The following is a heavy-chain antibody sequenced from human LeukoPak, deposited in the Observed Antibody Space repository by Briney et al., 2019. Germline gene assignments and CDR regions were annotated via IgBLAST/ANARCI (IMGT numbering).Heavy chain of an antibody. J-gene: IGHJ4*02. Sequence: SVMVSCKASGYTFTGYYMHWVRQAPGQGLEWMGWINPTSGRTNYAQKFQGRVTMARDRSISTASMELRRLSSDDTAVYYCTTAFDGWGEGTLVT. CDR2: INPTSGRT. V-gene: IGHV1-2*02. CDR1: GYTFTGYY. CDR3: TTAFDG.